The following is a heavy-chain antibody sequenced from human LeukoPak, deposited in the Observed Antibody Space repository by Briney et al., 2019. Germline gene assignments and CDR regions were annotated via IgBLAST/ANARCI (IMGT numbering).Heavy chain of an antibody. J-gene: IGHJ3*02. D-gene: IGHD6-13*01. Sequence: GGSLRLSCAASGFTVSSNYMSWVRQAPGKGLEWVSVIYSGGSTYYADSVKGRFTISRDNSKNTLYLQMNSLRAEDTAVYYCARARSSSWYLDAFDIWGQGTMVTVSS. V-gene: IGHV3-53*01. CDR3: ARARSSSWYLDAFDI. CDR2: IYSGGST. CDR1: GFTVSSNY.